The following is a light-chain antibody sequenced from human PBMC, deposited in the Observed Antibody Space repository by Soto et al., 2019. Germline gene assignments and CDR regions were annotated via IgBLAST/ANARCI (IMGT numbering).Light chain of an antibody. CDR3: QQSYSGPFT. CDR1: QSISNY. CDR2: AAS. J-gene: IGKJ3*01. Sequence: DIQMTQSPSSLSASVGDRVTITCRSSQSISNYLNWYQQKPGKVPKLLIYAASSLQSGVPSRFTGSGSGTDFTLTISSLQAEDFASYYCQQSYSGPFTFGPGTKVDIK. V-gene: IGKV1-39*01.